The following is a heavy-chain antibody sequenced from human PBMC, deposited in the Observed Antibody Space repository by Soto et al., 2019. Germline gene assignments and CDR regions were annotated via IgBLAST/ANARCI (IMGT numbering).Heavy chain of an antibody. V-gene: IGHV3-30*03. J-gene: IGHJ6*02. CDR2: ISYDGINK. D-gene: IGHD6-6*01. CDR1: GFTFSSYC. Sequence: PGGSLRLSCAASGFTFSSYCMHWVRQAPCKGLEWVAVISYDGINKYYADSVKGRFTISRDNSKNTLYLQMNSLRAEDTAVYYCERERAQLGGKEYYYYYCMDVGGQGTTV. CDR3: ERERAQLGGKEYYYYYCMDV.